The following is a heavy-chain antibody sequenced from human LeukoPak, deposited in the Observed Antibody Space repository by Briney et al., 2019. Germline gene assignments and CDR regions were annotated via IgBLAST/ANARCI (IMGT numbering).Heavy chain of an antibody. CDR3: ARGPCDRDYYYYGMDV. CDR1: GFTFSDYY. V-gene: IGHV3-11*01. CDR2: ISSSGSTI. Sequence: GGSLRLSCAASGFTFSDYYMSWIRQAPGKGLEWVSYISSSGSTIYYADSVKGRFTISRDNAKNSLYLQMNGLRAEDTAVYYCARGPCDRDYYYYGMDVWGQGTTVTVSS. J-gene: IGHJ6*02. D-gene: IGHD3-22*01.